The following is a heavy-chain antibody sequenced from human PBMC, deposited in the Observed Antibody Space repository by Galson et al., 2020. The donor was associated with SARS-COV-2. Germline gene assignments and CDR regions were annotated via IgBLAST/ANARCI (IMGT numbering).Heavy chain of an antibody. V-gene: IGHV3-30*04. CDR1: GFTFSSSA. J-gene: IGHJ4*02. CDR2: ISSAGPTR. D-gene: IGHD3-22*01. Sequence: GGSLRLSCAASGFTFSSSAMHWVRQAPGKGLEWVAIISSAGPTRYNSDSVKGRFTISRDISKNTLYLQMNRLRPEDTGVYYCARETDAHNSSWYDYWGQGTLVTVSS. CDR3: ARETDAHNSSWYDY.